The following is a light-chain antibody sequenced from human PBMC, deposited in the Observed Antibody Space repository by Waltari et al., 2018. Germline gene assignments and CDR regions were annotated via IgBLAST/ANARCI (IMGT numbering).Light chain of an antibody. V-gene: IGLV3-1*01. CDR3: QAWDNNVVV. CDR2: QSS. Sequence: WYQQRPGQSPVLVIYQSSKRPSGIPGRFSGSNSGNTASLTIGGTQTMDEADYYCQAWDNNVVVFGGGTKLTVL. J-gene: IGLJ2*01.